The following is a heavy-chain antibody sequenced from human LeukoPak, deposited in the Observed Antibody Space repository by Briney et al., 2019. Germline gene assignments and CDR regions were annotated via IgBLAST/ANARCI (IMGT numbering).Heavy chain of an antibody. V-gene: IGHV1-69*04. Sequence: SVKVSCKASGGTFSSYAISWVRQAPGQGLEWMGRIIPILGIANYAQKFQGRVTITADKSTSTAYMELSSLRSEDTAVYYCARADYDILTGSNNHYWYFDLWGRGTLVTVSS. D-gene: IGHD3-9*01. CDR3: ARADYDILTGSNNHYWYFDL. CDR2: IIPILGIA. CDR1: GGTFSSYA. J-gene: IGHJ2*01.